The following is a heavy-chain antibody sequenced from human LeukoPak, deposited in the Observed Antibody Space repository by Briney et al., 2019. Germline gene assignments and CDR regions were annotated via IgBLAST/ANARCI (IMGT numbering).Heavy chain of an antibody. D-gene: IGHD1-26*01. CDR3: ACLPSPRGSYYEVDY. CDR1: GFRFSSYW. Sequence: GGSLRLSCAASGFRFSSYWMHWVRQAPGKGLVWVSRINSDGSSTSYADSVKGRFTISRDNAKNTLYLQMNSLRAEDTAVYYCACLPSPRGSYYEVDYWGQGTLVTVSS. V-gene: IGHV3-74*01. CDR2: INSDGSST. J-gene: IGHJ4*02.